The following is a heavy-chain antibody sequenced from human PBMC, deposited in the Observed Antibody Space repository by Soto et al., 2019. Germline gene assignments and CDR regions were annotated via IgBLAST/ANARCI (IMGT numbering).Heavy chain of an antibody. CDR2: INKNGGST. CDR3: AKVPDLDYCSRTSCLYFLDL. J-gene: IGHJ5*02. Sequence: GGSLRLSCAASGFTFSIYVMSWVRQAPGKGLEWVSSINKNGGSTYYADSVKGRFTISRDNSKNTLYLQMNSLRVEDTAVYYCAKVPDLDYCSRTSCLYFLDLWGQGTLVTVSS. CDR1: GFTFSIYV. D-gene: IGHD2-2*01. V-gene: IGHV3-23*01.